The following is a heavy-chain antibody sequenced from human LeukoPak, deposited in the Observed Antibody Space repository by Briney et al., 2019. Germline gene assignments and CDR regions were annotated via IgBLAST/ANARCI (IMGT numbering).Heavy chain of an antibody. V-gene: IGHV3-74*01. CDR2: ISSDGSIT. CDR3: SRMYYYDTSGYYYGLDI. J-gene: IGHJ3*02. CDR1: GFIFSDYW. D-gene: IGHD3-22*01. Sequence: HPGGSLRLSCAASGFIFSDYWIHSVRQVPGKGLGCVSHISSDGSITSYADSVKGRFPISRDNARNTLYLQMNSLRAKDTAVYYCSRMYYYDTSGYYYGLDIWGQGTVLTVSS.